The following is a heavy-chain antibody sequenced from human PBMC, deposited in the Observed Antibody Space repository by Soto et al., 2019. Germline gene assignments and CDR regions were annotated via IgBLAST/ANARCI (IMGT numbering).Heavy chain of an antibody. Sequence: PGGSLRLSCAASGFTFSSYAMSWVRQAPGKGLEWVSAISGSGGVTYYADSVKGRVTISRDNSKNTLYLQMNSLRAEDTAVYYLAKDKWETLTAMAFWGQGTLVTVSS. V-gene: IGHV3-23*01. CDR2: ISGSGGVT. J-gene: IGHJ4*02. D-gene: IGHD5-18*01. CDR3: AKDKWETLTAMAF. CDR1: GFTFSSYA.